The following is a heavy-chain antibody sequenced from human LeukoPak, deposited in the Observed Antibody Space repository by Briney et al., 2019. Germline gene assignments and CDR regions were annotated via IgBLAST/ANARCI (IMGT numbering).Heavy chain of an antibody. CDR2: IYYTGST. Sequence: PSETLSLTCTVSGGSVTSTSHYWGWIRQPPGKGLEWIGNIYYTGSTYYSPSLKSRVTISVDTSKNQFSLKLSSVTAADTAVYYCARDDRFGYDSSGYSEWGQGTLVTVSS. CDR3: ARDDRFGYDSSGYSE. V-gene: IGHV4-39*07. J-gene: IGHJ4*02. D-gene: IGHD3-22*01. CDR1: GGSVTSTSHY.